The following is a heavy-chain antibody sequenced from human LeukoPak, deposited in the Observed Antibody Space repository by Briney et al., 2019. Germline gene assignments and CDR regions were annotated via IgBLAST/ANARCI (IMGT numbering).Heavy chain of an antibody. CDR3: ARALITVESWFDP. V-gene: IGHV4-31*01. J-gene: IGHJ5*02. CDR2: IYYSGNT. Sequence: SETLSLTCTVSGGSISSGGYYWRWIRQHPGKGLEWIGCIYYSGNTYYNPSLKSLATLSVDTSKNQFSLKLSSVTAADTAVYYCARALITVESWFDPGGQGTLVTVSS. CDR1: GGSISSGGYY.